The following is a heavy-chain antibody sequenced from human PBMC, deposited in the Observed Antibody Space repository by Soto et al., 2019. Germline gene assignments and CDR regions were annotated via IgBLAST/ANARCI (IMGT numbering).Heavy chain of an antibody. CDR1: WDSVSSKSAA. D-gene: IGHD6-19*01. CDR3: ERARPPVEASKYFDF. Sequence: SQTLSLTCVISWDSVSSKSAACNWIRPSPSGGLEWLGRTYYRSKWSNEYAVTVKSRISINPDTSKNQFSLQLNSVTPDDTAIFYCERARPPVEASKYFDFGGRGPLVPVPS. V-gene: IGHV6-1*01. J-gene: IGHJ2*01. CDR2: TYYRSKWSN.